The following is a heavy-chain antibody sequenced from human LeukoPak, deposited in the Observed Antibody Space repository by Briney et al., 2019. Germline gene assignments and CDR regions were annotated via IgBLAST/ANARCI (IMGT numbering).Heavy chain of an antibody. J-gene: IGHJ4*02. D-gene: IGHD3-22*01. CDR3: ARDDYDSSGYYFFDY. Sequence: PSETLSLTCTVSGGSISSSSYYWGWIRQPPGKGLEWIGSIYYSGSTHYNPSLKSRVTMSVDTSKNQFSLKLSSVTAADTAVYYCARDDYDSSGYYFFDYWGQGTLVTVSS. CDR2: IYYSGST. CDR1: GGSISSSSYY. V-gene: IGHV4-39*07.